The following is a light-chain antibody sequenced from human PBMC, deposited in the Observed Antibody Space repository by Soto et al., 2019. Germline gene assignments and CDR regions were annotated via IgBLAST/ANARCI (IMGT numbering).Light chain of an antibody. CDR3: KQYGDXPLT. CDR2: VAS. Sequence: NLLTQSPGTLSLSPGERSTLSFMAIQTVSGSYVSLYQQKPVQTPRLLIYVASSRATGIPDRFSGSGSWTDFTLTISRLEPEDFAVYNCKQYGDXPLTCGGGTKV. CDR1: QTVSGSY. J-gene: IGKJ4*01. V-gene: IGKV3-20*01.